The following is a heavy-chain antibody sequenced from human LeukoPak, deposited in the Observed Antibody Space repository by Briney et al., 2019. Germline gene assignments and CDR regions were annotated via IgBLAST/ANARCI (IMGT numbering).Heavy chain of an antibody. D-gene: IGHD4-17*01. Sequence: SGPTLVKPTPALTLTCTFSGFSLSTSGVGVGWIRQPPGKALEWLALIYWDDDKRYSSSLKSRLTITKDTSKNQVVLTMTNMDPVDTATYYCAHRLSNGDYLHYYFDYWGQGTLVTVSS. CDR3: AHRLSNGDYLHYYFDY. CDR2: IYWDDDK. V-gene: IGHV2-5*02. CDR1: GFSLSTSGVG. J-gene: IGHJ4*02.